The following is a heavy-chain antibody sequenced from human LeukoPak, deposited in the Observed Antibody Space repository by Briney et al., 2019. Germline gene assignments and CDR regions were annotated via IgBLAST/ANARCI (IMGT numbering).Heavy chain of an antibody. Sequence: GGSLRLSCAASGFTFSSYWMSWVRQAPGKGLEWVANIKQDGSEKYYVDSVKGRFTISRDNAKNSLYLQMNSLRAEDTAVYYCARQWGALYYYDSSGYYSPLDYWGQGTLVTVSS. V-gene: IGHV3-7*01. D-gene: IGHD3-22*01. CDR1: GFTFSSYW. J-gene: IGHJ4*02. CDR3: ARQWGALYYYDSSGYYSPLDY. CDR2: IKQDGSEK.